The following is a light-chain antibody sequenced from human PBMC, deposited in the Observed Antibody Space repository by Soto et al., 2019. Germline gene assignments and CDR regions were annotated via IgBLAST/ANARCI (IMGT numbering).Light chain of an antibody. V-gene: IGKV3D-15*01. J-gene: IGKJ5*01. Sequence: DIVLTQSPASLSVSPGETASLSSRASQSAGNFLAWYHQKPGQAPKLLTYYISTRPTGIPARFSGSGSGTEFTLTINSLQSEDSAIYYCQQRNQSPITFGQGTRLEIK. CDR1: QSAGNF. CDR2: YIS. CDR3: QQRNQSPIT.